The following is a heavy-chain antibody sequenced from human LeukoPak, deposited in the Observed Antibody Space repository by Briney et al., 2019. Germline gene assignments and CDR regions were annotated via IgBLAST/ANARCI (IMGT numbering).Heavy chain of an antibody. CDR2: ISSSSSTI. D-gene: IGHD6-13*01. CDR1: GFTFSSYS. CDR3: ARDQRAQPGIAAAGTDY. Sequence: GGSLRLSCAASGFTFSSYSMNWVRQAPGKGLEWVSYISSSSSTIYYADSVKGRFTISRDNAKNSLYLQMNSLRAEDTAVYYCARDQRAQPGIAAAGTDYWGQGTLVTVSS. V-gene: IGHV3-48*04. J-gene: IGHJ4*02.